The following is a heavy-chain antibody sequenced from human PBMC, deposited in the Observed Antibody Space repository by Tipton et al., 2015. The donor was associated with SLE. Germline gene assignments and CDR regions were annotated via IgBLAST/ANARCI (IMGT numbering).Heavy chain of an antibody. D-gene: IGHD2-15*01. V-gene: IGHV4-4*02. Sequence: GLVKPSGTLSLTCAASGGSISSSNWWSWVRQPPGKGLEWIGEIYHSGSTNYNPSLKSRVTISVDTSKNQFSLKLSSVTAADTAVYYCARDRMVDAFDIWGQGTMVTVSS. CDR1: GGSISSSNW. J-gene: IGHJ3*02. CDR2: IYHSGST. CDR3: ARDRMVDAFDI.